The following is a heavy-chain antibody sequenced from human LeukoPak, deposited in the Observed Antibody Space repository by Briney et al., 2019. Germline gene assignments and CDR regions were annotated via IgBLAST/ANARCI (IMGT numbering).Heavy chain of an antibody. CDR3: ARGQYDFWSGYSPFDY. J-gene: IGHJ4*02. CDR1: GGSISSSSYY. CDR2: IYYSGST. V-gene: IGHV4-39*07. D-gene: IGHD3-3*01. Sequence: SETLSLTCTVSGGSISSSSYYWGWIRQPPGKGLEWIGSIYYSGSTYYNPSLKSRVTISVDTSKNQFSLKLSSVTAADTAVCYCARGQYDFWSGYSPFDYWGQGTLVTVSS.